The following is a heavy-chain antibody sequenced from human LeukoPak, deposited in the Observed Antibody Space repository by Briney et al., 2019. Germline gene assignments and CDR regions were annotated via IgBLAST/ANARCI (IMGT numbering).Heavy chain of an antibody. V-gene: IGHV4-39*07. CDR2: IYYSGST. D-gene: IGHD3-9*01. CDR1: GGSISSSSYY. CDR3: ARGERLRYFDWPPRG. J-gene: IGHJ4*02. Sequence: SETLSLTCTVSGGSISSSSYYWGWIRQPPGKGLEWIGSIYYSGSTYYNPSLKSRVTISVDTSKNQFSLKLSSVTAADTAVYYCARGERLRYFDWPPRGWGQGTLVTVSS.